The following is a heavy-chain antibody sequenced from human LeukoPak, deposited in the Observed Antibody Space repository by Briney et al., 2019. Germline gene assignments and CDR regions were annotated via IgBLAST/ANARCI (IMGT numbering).Heavy chain of an antibody. CDR1: GYTLTELS. D-gene: IGHD6-13*01. J-gene: IGHJ4*02. Sequence: GASVKVSCKVSGYTLTELSMHWVRQAPGKGLEWMGGFDPEDGETIYAQKFQGRVTMTADTSTSTAYMDLRSLRSDDTAVYYCARDSPYSSNSLGFDYWGQGTLVTVSS. CDR2: FDPEDGET. V-gene: IGHV1-24*01. CDR3: ARDSPYSSNSLGFDY.